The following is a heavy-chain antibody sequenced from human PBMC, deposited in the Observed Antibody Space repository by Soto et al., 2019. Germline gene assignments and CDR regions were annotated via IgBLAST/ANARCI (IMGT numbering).Heavy chain of an antibody. D-gene: IGHD2-21*01. Sequence: SLRLSCAASGFTFSAYYMSWIRQAPGKGLEWVSYISSSGSTGYADSVKGRFTISRDNAKNSLYLQMNSLRAEDTALYHCARVQVSGIEGRADAFDIWGQGTMVTVSS. CDR2: ISSSGST. V-gene: IGHV3-11*05. CDR1: GFTFSAYY. J-gene: IGHJ3*02. CDR3: ARVQVSGIEGRADAFDI.